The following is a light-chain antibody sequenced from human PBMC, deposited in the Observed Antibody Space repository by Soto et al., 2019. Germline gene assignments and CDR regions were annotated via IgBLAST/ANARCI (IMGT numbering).Light chain of an antibody. CDR3: QQYGSSPPRT. CDR2: GAS. Sequence: EILLTQSPGTLSLSPWEIATLSCRASQSVISTYLAWYQQKPVQAPRLLIYGASTRATDVPDRFSGSGSGADFTLSISRLEPEDFAVYYCQQYGSSPPRTFGQGTKVDI. CDR1: QSVISTY. V-gene: IGKV3-20*01. J-gene: IGKJ1*01.